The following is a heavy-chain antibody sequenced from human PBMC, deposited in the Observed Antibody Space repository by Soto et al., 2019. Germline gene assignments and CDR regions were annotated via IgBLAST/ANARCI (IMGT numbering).Heavy chain of an antibody. V-gene: IGHV3-23*01. CDR3: LKPNSVTNSGCFTR. D-gene: IGHD2-8*01. CDR1: GFTFSSYA. Sequence: GGSLRLSCAVSGFTFSSYAMNWARQAPGKGLEWVSGISGSSAGTYYADSVKGRFTISRDVSKNTLYLQMSSLRAEDTAVYYCLKPNSVTNSGCFTRGGREPLATVSS. J-gene: IGHJ4*02. CDR2: ISGSSAGT.